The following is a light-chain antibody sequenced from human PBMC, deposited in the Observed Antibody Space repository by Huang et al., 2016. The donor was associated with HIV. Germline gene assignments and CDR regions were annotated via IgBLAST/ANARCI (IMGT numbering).Light chain of an antibody. CDR2: GSS. CDR3: RQYESWPPRHT. V-gene: IGKV3-15*01. CDR1: QNVHGN. J-gene: IGKJ2*01. Sequence: ETVLTQSPGTLSASLGGRVTLTCRASQNVHGNLAWYQQTPGQPPRHLMYGSSTRAAVVSGRFSASGAETHFTLTITSLQSEDFVIYYCRQYESWPPRHTFGQGTRLE.